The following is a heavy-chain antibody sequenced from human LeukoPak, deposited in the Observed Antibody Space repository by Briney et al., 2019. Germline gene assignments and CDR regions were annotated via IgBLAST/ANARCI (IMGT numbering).Heavy chain of an antibody. D-gene: IGHD3-9*01. Sequence: SETLSLTCTVSGGSISSSSYYWGWIRQPPGKGLEWIGSIYYSGSTYYNPSLKSRVTISVDTSKNQFSLKLSSVTAADPAVYYCARPGLYYDILTGYEPNWFDPWGQGTLVTVSS. J-gene: IGHJ5*02. CDR2: IYYSGST. V-gene: IGHV4-39*01. CDR1: GGSISSSSYY. CDR3: ARPGLYYDILTGYEPNWFDP.